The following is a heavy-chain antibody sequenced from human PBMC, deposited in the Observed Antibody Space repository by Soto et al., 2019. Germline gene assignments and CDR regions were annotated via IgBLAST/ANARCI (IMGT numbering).Heavy chain of an antibody. CDR2: IYYSGST. V-gene: IGHV4-31*03. CDR3: AREVITVTPEINDAFDI. CDR1: GGSISSDNYY. J-gene: IGHJ3*02. Sequence: QVQLQESGPGLVKPSQTLSLTCTVSGGSISSDNYYWSWIRQHPGKGLEWIGYIYYSGSTFYNPSLMSRVTLSVDTSKNQFSLKLSSVTAADTAIYYCAREVITVTPEINDAFDIWGQGTMVTVSS. D-gene: IGHD4-17*01.